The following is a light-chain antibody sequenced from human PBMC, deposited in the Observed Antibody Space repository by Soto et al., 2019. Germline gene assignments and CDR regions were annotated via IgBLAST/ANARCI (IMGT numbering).Light chain of an antibody. CDR2: GAS. CDR3: QQYNNWTPVT. CDR1: QSVSNN. J-gene: IGKJ5*01. Sequence: EIVMTQSPVTLSVSPGERVTLSCRASQSVSNNLAWYQQKSGQAPRLLIYGASTRVTGIPARFSGSGSGTEFTLTISSLQSEDFAINYWQQYNNWTPVTFGQGTRLEIK. V-gene: IGKV3-15*01.